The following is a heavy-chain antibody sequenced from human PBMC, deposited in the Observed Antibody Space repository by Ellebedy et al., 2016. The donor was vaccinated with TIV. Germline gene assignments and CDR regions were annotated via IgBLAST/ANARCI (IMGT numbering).Heavy chain of an antibody. Sequence: GSLRLXXSVSVDSISDGDYYWAWIRQPPGKGLEWIGSTTHSGSTYYNPSLKSRVTILVDRSKNQFSLNLTSVTAADTAIYYRARDETVGTDAFDVWGQGTMVTVSS. CDR1: VDSISDGDYY. CDR3: ARDETVGTDAFDV. V-gene: IGHV4-39*07. D-gene: IGHD1/OR15-1a*01. J-gene: IGHJ3*01. CDR2: TTHSGST.